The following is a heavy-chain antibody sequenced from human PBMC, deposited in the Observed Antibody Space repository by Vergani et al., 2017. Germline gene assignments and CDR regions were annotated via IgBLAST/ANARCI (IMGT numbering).Heavy chain of an antibody. CDR2: INPSGVST. D-gene: IGHD3-22*01. CDR1: GYTFTSYY. V-gene: IGHV1-46*03. J-gene: IGHJ4*02. CDR3: TRGWYYDSISYCAY. Sequence: QVQLVQSGAEVKKPGASVKVSCKASGYTFTSYYMTWVRQAPGQGLGWMGIINPSGVSTSYAKKFQGRVTMTRDTSTSTVYMELSSLRSGETAVYYCTRGWYYDSISYCAYWGQGTLVTVSS.